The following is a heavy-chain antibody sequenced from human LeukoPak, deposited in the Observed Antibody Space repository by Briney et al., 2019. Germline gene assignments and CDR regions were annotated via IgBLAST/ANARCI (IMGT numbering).Heavy chain of an antibody. CDR1: GGSISSYY. CDR3: GRVGWLSGRSCYNFVDHYAFDI. Sequence: SETLSLTCTVSGGSISSYYWSWVRQPPGKGLEWVGDIYYSGSTNYNPSLKSRVTISVNTTTNKISLKLSSMIAADTTVYYCGRVGWLSGRSCYNFVDHYAFDIWGQGTMVTVSS. CDR2: IYYSGST. J-gene: IGHJ3*02. V-gene: IGHV4-59*01. D-gene: IGHD5-24*01.